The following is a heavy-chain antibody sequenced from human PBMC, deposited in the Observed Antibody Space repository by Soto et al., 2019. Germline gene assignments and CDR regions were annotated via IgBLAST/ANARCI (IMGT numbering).Heavy chain of an antibody. J-gene: IGHJ5*02. V-gene: IGHV1-69*01. Sequence: QVQLVQSGAEVKKPGSSVKVSCKASGGTFSSYAVSWVRQAPGQGLEWVGEIIPMYGMPNLAHRFQGRVTDTADESTSTVYMEVSSLRSEDTAIYYCARVKENCSTTSCYKGFDIWGQGTVVTVSS. CDR1: GGTFSSYA. CDR2: IIPMYGMP. CDR3: ARVKENCSTTSCYKGFDI. D-gene: IGHD2-2*02.